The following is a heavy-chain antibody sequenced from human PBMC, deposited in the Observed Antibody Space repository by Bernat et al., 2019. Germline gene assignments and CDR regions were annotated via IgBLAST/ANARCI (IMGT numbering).Heavy chain of an antibody. D-gene: IGHD3-22*01. Sequence: QLQLQESGPGLVKPSATLSLTCTVSGGSISSSSYYWGWIRQPPGKGLEWIGSIYYSGSTYYNPSLQSRVTISVVTSKNQVSLKLSSVTAAVTAVYYCARQSKIVVVTYYYYGMHVWGQGTKVTVSS. V-gene: IGHV4-39*01. CDR1: GGSISSSSYY. J-gene: IGHJ6*02. CDR2: IYYSGST. CDR3: ARQSKIVVVTYYYYGMHV.